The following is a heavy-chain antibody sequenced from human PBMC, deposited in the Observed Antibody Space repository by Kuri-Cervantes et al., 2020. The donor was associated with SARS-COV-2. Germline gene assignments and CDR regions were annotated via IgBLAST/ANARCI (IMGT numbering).Heavy chain of an antibody. D-gene: IGHD3-3*01. Sequence: SQTLALTCSVYGGSFSGYYWSWIRQPPGKGLEWIGEINHSGSNNHNPSLNSRVTISVDTSKNQFSLKLSSVTAADTAVYYCARGRITIFGVVGFDYWGQGTLVTVSS. CDR2: INHSGSN. V-gene: IGHV4-34*01. CDR1: GGSFSGYY. J-gene: IGHJ4*02. CDR3: ARGRITIFGVVGFDY.